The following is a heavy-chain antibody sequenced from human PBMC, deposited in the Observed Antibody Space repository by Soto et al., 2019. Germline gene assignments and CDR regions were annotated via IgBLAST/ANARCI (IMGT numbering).Heavy chain of an antibody. CDR1: GGSISSSSYY. Sequence: QLQLQESGPGLVKPSETLSLTCTVSGGSISSSSYYWGWIRQPPGKGLEWIGSIYYSGSTYYNPSLKSRVTISVDPSKNQFSLKLSSVTAADTAVYYCARNAGHSSGFTDYWGQGTLVTVSS. V-gene: IGHV4-39*01. CDR3: ARNAGHSSGFTDY. CDR2: IYYSGST. J-gene: IGHJ4*02. D-gene: IGHD6-19*01.